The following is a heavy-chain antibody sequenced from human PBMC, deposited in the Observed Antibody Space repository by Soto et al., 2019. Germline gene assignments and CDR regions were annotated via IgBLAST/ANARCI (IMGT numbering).Heavy chain of an antibody. CDR2: IHHSGAT. CDR3: ATQGFYRMGV. CDR1: GDSITGDEW. V-gene: IGHV4-4*02. Sequence: SETLSLTCAVSGDSITGDEWWSWVRQPPGKGLEWIGEIHHSGATNYNPSLKSRVTISIDKSKNQFSLKLNSVTAADTAMFYCATQGFYRMGVWGRGTTVT. J-gene: IGHJ6*02.